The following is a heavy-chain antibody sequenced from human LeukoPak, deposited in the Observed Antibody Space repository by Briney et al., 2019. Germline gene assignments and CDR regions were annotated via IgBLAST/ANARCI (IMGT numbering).Heavy chain of an antibody. CDR1: GFTFSSYG. D-gene: IGHD3-9*01. CDR2: ISYDGSNK. J-gene: IGHJ6*03. V-gene: IGHV3-30*03. CDR3: ARDRSYDILSGPMDV. Sequence: GGSLRLSCAASGFTFSSYGMHWVRQAPGKGLEWVAVISYDGSNKYYADSVKGRFTISRDNAKNSLYLQMNSLRAEDTAVYYCARDRSYDILSGPMDVWGKGTTVTVSS.